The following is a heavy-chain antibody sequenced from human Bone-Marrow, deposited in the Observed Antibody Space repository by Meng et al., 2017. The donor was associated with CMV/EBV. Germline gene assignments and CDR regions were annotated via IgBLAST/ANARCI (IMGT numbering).Heavy chain of an antibody. CDR3: ARGAKEGESIAARFLRDY. CDR2: IKQDGSEK. V-gene: IGHV3-7*01. Sequence: GESLKISCAASGFTFSSYWMSWVRQAPGKGLEWVANIKQDGSEKYYVDSVKGRFTISRDNSKNTLYLQVNSLRAEDTAVYYCARGAKEGESIAARFLRDYWGQGTLVTVSS. D-gene: IGHD6-6*01. J-gene: IGHJ4*02. CDR1: GFTFSSYW.